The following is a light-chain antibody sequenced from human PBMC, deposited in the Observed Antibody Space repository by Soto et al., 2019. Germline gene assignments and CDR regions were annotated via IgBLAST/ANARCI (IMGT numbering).Light chain of an antibody. CDR3: EQYGSSGT. J-gene: IGKJ1*01. Sequence: IVFTQSPSTPALSSGERANPSCRASQSVNSRLAWYQHKPGQAPRLLISGASSSATGIPDRFSGSGSATDFTLTISRLEPEDFAVYYCEQYGSSGTFGQGTKGDIK. CDR1: QSVNSR. V-gene: IGKV3-20*01. CDR2: GAS.